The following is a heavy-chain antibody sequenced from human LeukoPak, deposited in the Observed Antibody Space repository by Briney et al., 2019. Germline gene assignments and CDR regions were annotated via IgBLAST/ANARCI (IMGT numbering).Heavy chain of an antibody. Sequence: GGSLRLSCTASGFAFSVYAMSWLRQPPGKGLEWVSIINANSGTTSYAASVRGRFTISRDNSKNTLYLQLNTLRADDTATYYCAKPISGGLAVTADWFHPWGQGTLVVVSS. V-gene: IGHV3-23*01. CDR3: AKPISGGLAVTADWFHP. CDR1: GFAFSVYA. J-gene: IGHJ5*01. CDR2: INANSGTT. D-gene: IGHD6-19*01.